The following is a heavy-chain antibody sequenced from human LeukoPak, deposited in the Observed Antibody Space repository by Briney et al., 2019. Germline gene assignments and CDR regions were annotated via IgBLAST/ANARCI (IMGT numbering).Heavy chain of an antibody. J-gene: IGHJ4*02. CDR3: ARGYYYDSSGYLFDY. CDR2: ISYDGSGK. CDR1: GFTFSSYA. Sequence: GGSLRLSCAASGFTFSSYALHWVPQAPGKGLEWVALISYDGSGKYYADSVKGRFTISRDNSKNTLYLQMNSLRPEDTAVYYCARGYYYDSSGYLFDYWGQGTLVTVSS. V-gene: IGHV3-30*04. D-gene: IGHD3-22*01.